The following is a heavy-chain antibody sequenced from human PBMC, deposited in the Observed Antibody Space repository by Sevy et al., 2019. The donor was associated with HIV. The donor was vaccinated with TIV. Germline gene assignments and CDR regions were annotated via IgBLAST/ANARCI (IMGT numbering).Heavy chain of an antibody. J-gene: IGHJ4*02. CDR1: GFTFSSYA. D-gene: IGHD3-10*01. Sequence: GESLKISCSASGFTFSSYAMHWVRQAPGKGLEYVSAISSNGGSTYYSDSVKRRFTISRDNSKNTLYLQMSSLRAEDTAVYYCVKDDEWFGELPYDYWGQGTLVTVSS. V-gene: IGHV3-64D*06. CDR2: ISSNGGST. CDR3: VKDDEWFGELPYDY.